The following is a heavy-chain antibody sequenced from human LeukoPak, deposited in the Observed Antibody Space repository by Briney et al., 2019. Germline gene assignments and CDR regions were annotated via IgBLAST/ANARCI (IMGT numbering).Heavy chain of an antibody. Sequence: PGGSLRLSCGASGFTFSSYEMNWVRQAPGKGLEGVSYISSSGSTIYYADSVKGRFPISRDNAKNSLYLQMNRLRAEDTALYYCAKMGEMATIGDAFDIWGQGTMVTVSS. CDR1: GFTFSSYE. CDR3: AKMGEMATIGDAFDI. CDR2: ISSSGSTI. J-gene: IGHJ3*02. V-gene: IGHV3-48*03. D-gene: IGHD5-24*01.